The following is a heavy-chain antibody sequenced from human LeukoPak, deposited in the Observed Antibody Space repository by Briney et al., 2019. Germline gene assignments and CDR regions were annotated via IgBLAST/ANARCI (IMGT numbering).Heavy chain of an antibody. CDR3: ARDQGAAAGEGWIDP. Sequence: ASVKVSCKASGYTFTSYGISWVRQAPGQGLEWMGWISAYNGNTNYAQKLQGRVTMTTDTSTSTAYVELRSLRSDDTAVYYCARDQGAAAGEGWIDPWGQGTLVTVSS. CDR1: GYTFTSYG. D-gene: IGHD6-13*01. CDR2: ISAYNGNT. J-gene: IGHJ5*02. V-gene: IGHV1-18*01.